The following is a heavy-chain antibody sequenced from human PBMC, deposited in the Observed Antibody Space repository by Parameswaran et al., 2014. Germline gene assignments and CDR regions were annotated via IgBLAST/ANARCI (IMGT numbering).Heavy chain of an antibody. J-gene: IGHJ5*02. CDR3: ARAMDDYDYLWWKTWFDP. V-gene: IGHV1-2*06. CDR2: INPNTGGT. D-gene: IGHD3-16*01. Sequence: WVRQAPGQGLEWMGRINPNTGGTNYTQKFQGRVTMTRDTSISAAYMELTGLRSDDTAVYYCARAMDDYDYLWWKTWFDPWGQGTLVTVSS.